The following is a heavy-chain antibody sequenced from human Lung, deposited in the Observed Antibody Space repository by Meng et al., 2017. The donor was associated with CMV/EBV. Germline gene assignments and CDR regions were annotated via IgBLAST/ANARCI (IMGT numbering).Heavy chain of an antibody. CDR2: FIPILGMA. V-gene: IGHV1-69*02. D-gene: IGHD3-22*01. J-gene: IGHJ6*02. Sequence: VSXKASGSTLNTYTISWVRQAPGQGLEWMGRFIPILGMANYVLKFQGRVTITADKSTSTAYMELSSLRSDDTAVYYCARSDRVADSYGMNAWGQGTXVT. CDR3: ARSDRVADSYGMNA. CDR1: GSTLNTYT.